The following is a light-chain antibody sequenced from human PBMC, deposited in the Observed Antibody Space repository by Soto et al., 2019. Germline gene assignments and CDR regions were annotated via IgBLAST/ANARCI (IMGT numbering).Light chain of an antibody. CDR2: EVN. J-gene: IGLJ1*01. Sequence: QSALTQPASVSGSPGQSITISCTGTSSDVAFYNHVSWYQQHPGKAPKLLIYEVNNRPSGVSHRFSGSESGNTASLTISGLQAEGQADYYCSSFASTHTYVFGTGTKV. CDR1: SSDVAFYNH. V-gene: IGLV2-14*01. CDR3: SSFASTHTYV.